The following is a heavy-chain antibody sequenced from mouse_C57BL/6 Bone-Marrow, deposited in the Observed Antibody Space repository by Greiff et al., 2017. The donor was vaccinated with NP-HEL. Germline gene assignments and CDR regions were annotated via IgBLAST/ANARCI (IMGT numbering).Heavy chain of an antibody. Sequence: QVQLKQSGAELARPGASVKLSCKASGYTFTSYGISWVKQRTGQGLEWIGEIYPRSGNTYYNEKFKGKATLTADKSSSTAYMELRSLASEDSAVYFCARSGGGYFDYWGQGTTLTVSS. V-gene: IGHV1-81*01. CDR2: IYPRSGNT. D-gene: IGHD3-1*01. CDR1: GYTFTSYG. CDR3: ARSGGGYFDY. J-gene: IGHJ2*01.